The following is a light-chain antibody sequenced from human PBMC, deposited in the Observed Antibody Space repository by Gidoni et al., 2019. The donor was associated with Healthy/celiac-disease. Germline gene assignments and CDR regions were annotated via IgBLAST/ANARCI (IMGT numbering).Light chain of an antibody. CDR2: AAS. CDR3: QQYYSYPLT. J-gene: IGKJ3*01. V-gene: IGKV1-8*01. CDR1: QGISSY. Sequence: AIRMTQSPSSFSASTGDRVTITCRASQGISSYLAWYQQKPGKAPKLLIYAASTLQSGVPSRFSGSGSWTDFTLTFSCLQSEDFATYYCQQYYSYPLTFGPGTKVDIQ.